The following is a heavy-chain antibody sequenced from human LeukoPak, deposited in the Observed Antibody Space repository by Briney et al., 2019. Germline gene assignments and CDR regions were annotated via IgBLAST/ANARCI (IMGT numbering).Heavy chain of an antibody. Sequence: GGSLRLSCAASGFTFSSYGMHWVRQAPGKGLEWVAFIRYDGSNKYYADSVKGRFTISRDNSKNTLYLQMNSLRAEDTAVYYCAKDLSYDYGDYVFGWSAFDIWGQGTMVAVSS. CDR3: AKDLSYDYGDYVFGWSAFDI. J-gene: IGHJ3*02. CDR2: IRYDGSNK. CDR1: GFTFSSYG. V-gene: IGHV3-30*02. D-gene: IGHD4-17*01.